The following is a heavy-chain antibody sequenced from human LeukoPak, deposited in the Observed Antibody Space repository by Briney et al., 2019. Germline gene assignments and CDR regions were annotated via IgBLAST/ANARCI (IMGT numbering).Heavy chain of an antibody. V-gene: IGHV4-4*07. CDR1: GGSISSYY. J-gene: IGHJ4*02. Sequence: SETLSLTCTVSGGSISSYYWSWIRQPAGKGLEWIGRIYTSGSTNYNPSLKSRVTISVDTSKNQVSLKLSSVTAADTAVYYCARLIASAGTILGGDYWGQGTLVTVSS. D-gene: IGHD6-13*01. CDR2: IYTSGST. CDR3: ARLIASAGTILGGDY.